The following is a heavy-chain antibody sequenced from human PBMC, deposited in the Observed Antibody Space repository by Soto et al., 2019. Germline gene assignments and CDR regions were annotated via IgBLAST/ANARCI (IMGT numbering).Heavy chain of an antibody. D-gene: IGHD5-12*01. CDR1: GLRFDDYA. CDR3: AKGARGYSGYNDY. CDR2: ISWNGGTI. J-gene: IGHJ4*02. Sequence: EVHLVESGGGLVQPGRSLRLSCAASGLRFDDYAMHWVRQAPGKGLEWVSGISWNGGTIGYADSVKGRFTISRDNAKNSLYLQMNSLRLEDTALYYCAKGARGYSGYNDYWGQGTLVTVSS. V-gene: IGHV3-9*01.